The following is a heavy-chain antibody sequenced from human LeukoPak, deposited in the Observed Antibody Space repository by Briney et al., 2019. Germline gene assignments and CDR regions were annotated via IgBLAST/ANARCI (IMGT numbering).Heavy chain of an antibody. J-gene: IGHJ5*02. V-gene: IGHV1-18*01. CDR3: ARARLLRYYDWLLYHSNWFDP. D-gene: IGHD3-9*01. CDR2: ISAYNGNT. Sequence: APVKLSCKASGSTFTNSGISCVRQAPGHRLEWRGWISAYNGNTKSAQKPQARVTMTTATSTSTAYMELRSLRSDDTAVYYCARARLLRYYDWLLYHSNWFDPGGQGTLVTVSS. CDR1: GSTFTNSG.